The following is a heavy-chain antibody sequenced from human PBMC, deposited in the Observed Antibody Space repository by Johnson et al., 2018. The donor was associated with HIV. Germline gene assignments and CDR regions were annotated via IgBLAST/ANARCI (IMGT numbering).Heavy chain of an antibody. J-gene: IGHJ3*02. CDR2: ISWNSGSI. D-gene: IGHD2/OR15-2a*01. V-gene: IGHV3-9*01. CDR1: GFTFSSYW. CDR3: AKEIERDRAFDI. Sequence: VQLVESGGGLVQPGGSLRLSCAASGFTFSSYWMSWIRQAPGKGLEWVSGISWNSGSIGYADSVKGRFTISRDNAKNSLYLQMNSLRAEDTALYYCAKEIERDRAFDIWGQGTMVTVSS.